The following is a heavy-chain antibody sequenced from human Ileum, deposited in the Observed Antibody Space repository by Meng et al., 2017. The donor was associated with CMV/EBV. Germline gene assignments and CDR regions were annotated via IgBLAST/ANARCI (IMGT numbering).Heavy chain of an antibody. J-gene: IGHJ4*02. CDR2: INSGSGNI. D-gene: IGHD2-2*02. Sequence: GESLKISCVGSGFSFRTYGMNWVRQAPGKGLEWVSHINSGSGNIGYADSVKGRFIISRDIAENSLYLQMNNLRAEDTAVYYCARAGLYCSSTSCYMNYWGQGTLVTVSS. CDR3: ARAGLYCSSTSCYMNY. V-gene: IGHV3-48*04. CDR1: GFSFRTYG.